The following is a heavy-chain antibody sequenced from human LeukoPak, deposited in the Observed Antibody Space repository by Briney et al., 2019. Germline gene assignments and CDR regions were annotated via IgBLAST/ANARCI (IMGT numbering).Heavy chain of an antibody. Sequence: SQTLSLTCAISGDSVSSNSAAWNWIRQSPSRGLEWLGRTYYRSKWYNDYAVSVKSRITINPDTSKNQFSLQLNSVTPEDTAVYYCARTVIAARRHPSYYYGMDVWGQGTTVTVSS. D-gene: IGHD6-6*01. CDR3: ARTVIAARRHPSYYYGMDV. CDR2: TYYRSKWYN. V-gene: IGHV6-1*01. CDR1: GDSVSSNSAA. J-gene: IGHJ6*02.